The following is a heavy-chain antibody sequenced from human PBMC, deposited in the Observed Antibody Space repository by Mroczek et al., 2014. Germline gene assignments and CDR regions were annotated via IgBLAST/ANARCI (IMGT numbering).Heavy chain of an antibody. Sequence: QVQLVQSGAEGKRPGDSVNVSCKASGYTFSYYGISWVRQAPGQGFEWMGWISGKDGKTKHAQKFKDRVTMTADTATRTVYMDMRSLTSDDTAVYYCAQDGIEGVMASSDSWGQGTLVTVSS. D-gene: IGHD3-16*01. CDR2: ISGKDGKT. CDR3: AQDGIEGVMASSDS. J-gene: IGHJ4*02. V-gene: IGHV1-18*04. CDR1: GYTFSYYG.